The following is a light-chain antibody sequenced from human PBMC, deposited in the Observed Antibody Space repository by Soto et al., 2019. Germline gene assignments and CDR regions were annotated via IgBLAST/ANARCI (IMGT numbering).Light chain of an antibody. V-gene: IGKV1-17*01. CDR3: LQYYDYPYT. CDR1: QAIRTD. Sequence: DIQMTQSPSSLSAAVEDRVTITCRASQAIRTDLAWYQHKPGKAPKRLIYAASSLQSGVPSRFSGSGSGTKFTLTITSLQPEDSATYYCLQYYDYPYTFGQGTRLAI. CDR2: AAS. J-gene: IGKJ2*01.